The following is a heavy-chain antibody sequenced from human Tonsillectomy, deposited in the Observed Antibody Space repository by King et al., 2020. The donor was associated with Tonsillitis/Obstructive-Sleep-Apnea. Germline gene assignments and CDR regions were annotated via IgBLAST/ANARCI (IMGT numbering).Heavy chain of an antibody. CDR3: ARDHGYSSSDI. CDR2: ISSRSINI. J-gene: IGHJ3*02. D-gene: IGHD6-6*01. V-gene: IGHV3-11*06. Sequence: VQLVESGGGLVKPGGSLRLSCAASGFTLSDYYMSWVRQAPGKGLEWVSHISSRSINIKYADSVKGRFTISRDNAKNSLYLQMNSLRAEDTAIYYCARDHGYSSSDIWGQGTMVTVSS. CDR1: GFTLSDYY.